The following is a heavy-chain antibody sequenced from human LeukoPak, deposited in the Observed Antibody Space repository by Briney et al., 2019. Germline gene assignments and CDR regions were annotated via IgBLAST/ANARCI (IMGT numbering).Heavy chain of an antibody. CDR1: GFTFSSYA. J-gene: IGHJ4*02. CDR2: ISYDGSNK. V-gene: IGHV3-30-3*01. Sequence: PGRSLRLSCAASGFTFSSYAMHWVRQAPGKGLEWVAVISYDGSNKYYADSVKGRFTISRDNSKNTLYLQMNSLRAEDTAVYYCARAHIVVPAAIGPPYSNYGCYFDYWGQGTLVTVSS. CDR3: ARAHIVVPAAIGPPYSNYGCYFDY. D-gene: IGHD2-2*02.